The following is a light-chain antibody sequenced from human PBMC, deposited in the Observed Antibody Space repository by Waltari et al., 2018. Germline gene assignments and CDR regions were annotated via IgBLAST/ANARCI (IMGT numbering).Light chain of an antibody. CDR3: SSYAGNYIYV. V-gene: IGLV2-8*01. J-gene: IGLJ1*01. Sequence: HSAWTQPPPASGSPGTSVTIPCTGRIRDIGISPYVSWYQQHPGNAPKVIVSAVTKRPSGVPDRFSGSKSGDTAFLTVSGLQAEDEADYYCSSYAGNYIYVFGTGTEVTVL. CDR2: AVT. CDR1: IRDIGISPY.